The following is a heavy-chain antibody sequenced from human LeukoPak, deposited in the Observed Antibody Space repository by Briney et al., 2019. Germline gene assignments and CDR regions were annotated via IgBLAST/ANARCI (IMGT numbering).Heavy chain of an antibody. CDR3: ARADSNWHLYYFDY. CDR1: GFTFSSYA. D-gene: IGHD6-13*01. J-gene: IGHJ4*02. CDR2: ISGSGGST. Sequence: GGSLRLSCAASGFTFSSYAVNWVRQAPGKGLEWASRISGSGGSTYYADSVKGRFTISRDNSKNTLYVQMNSLRAEDTAVYYCARADSNWHLYYFDYWGQGTLVTVSS. V-gene: IGHV3-23*01.